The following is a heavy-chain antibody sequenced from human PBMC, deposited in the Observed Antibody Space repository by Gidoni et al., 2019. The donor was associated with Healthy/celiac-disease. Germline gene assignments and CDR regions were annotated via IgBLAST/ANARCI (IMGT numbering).Heavy chain of an antibody. D-gene: IGHD2-15*01. Sequence: EVQLVESGGGLVKPGGSLSLSCASSGFTFRSYSKNWVRQAPGKGLGWVSSIGSSSNYIYYANSVKGRFTISRDNAKNSLYLQMNSLRAGDTAVYYCARGYCSGGSCYGGGFDYWGQGTLVTVSS. CDR3: ARGYCSGGSCYGGGFDY. CDR1: GFTFRSYS. V-gene: IGHV3-21*01. J-gene: IGHJ4*02. CDR2: IGSSSNYI.